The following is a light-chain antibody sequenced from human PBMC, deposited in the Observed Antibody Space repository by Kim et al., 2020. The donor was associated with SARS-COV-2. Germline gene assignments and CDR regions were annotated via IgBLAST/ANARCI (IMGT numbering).Light chain of an antibody. CDR1: KLGDKY. J-gene: IGLJ2*01. CDR2: QDS. CDR3: QAWDSSTARVV. Sequence: SYELTPPPSVSVSPGQTASITCSGDKLGDKYACWYQQKPGQSPVLVIYQDSKRPSGIPERFSGSNSGNTATLTISGTQAMDEADYYCQAWDSSTARVVFG. V-gene: IGLV3-1*01.